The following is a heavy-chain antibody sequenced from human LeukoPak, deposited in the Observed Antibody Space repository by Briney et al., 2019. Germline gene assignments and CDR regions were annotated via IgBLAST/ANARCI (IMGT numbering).Heavy chain of an antibody. Sequence: GGSLRLSGAVSGFTFDDYAMHWVRQVPGKGLKWFSGINWNSDSIGYADSVKGRFTTSRDNAKNSLYLQMNSLRAEDTAFYYCAINGGGDSGYGNFDYWGQGTLVTVSS. D-gene: IGHD5-12*01. CDR2: INWNSDSI. V-gene: IGHV3-9*01. CDR3: AINGGGDSGYGNFDY. J-gene: IGHJ4*02. CDR1: GFTFDDYA.